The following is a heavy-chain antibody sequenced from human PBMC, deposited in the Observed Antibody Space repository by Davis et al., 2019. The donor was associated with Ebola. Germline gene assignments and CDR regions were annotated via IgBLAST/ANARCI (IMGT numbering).Heavy chain of an antibody. D-gene: IGHD6-19*01. CDR1: GFTFSSYA. V-gene: IGHV3-30-3*01. CDR3: TADAVPGTPFDY. Sequence: GGSLRLSCAASGFTFSSYAMHWVRQAPGKGLEWVAVISYDGSNKYYADSVKGRFTISRDDSKNTLYLQMDSLKTEDTAVYYCTADAVPGTPFDYWGQGTLVTVSA. CDR2: ISYDGSNK. J-gene: IGHJ4*02.